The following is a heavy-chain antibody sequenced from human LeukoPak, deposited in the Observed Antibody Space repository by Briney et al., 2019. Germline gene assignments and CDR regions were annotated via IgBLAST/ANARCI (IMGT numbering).Heavy chain of an antibody. CDR1: GGTFSSYA. J-gene: IGHJ4*02. CDR2: IIPIFGTA. D-gene: IGHD2-2*01. V-gene: IGHV1-69*13. Sequence: SVKVSCKASGGTFSSYAISWVRQAPGQGLEWMGGIIPIFGTANYAQKFQGRVTITADESTSTAYMELSSLRSEDTAVYYCARSPIAVVPAAMGVGRCGGDCYYDYWGQGTLVTVSS. CDR3: ARSPIAVVPAAMGVGRCGGDCYYDY.